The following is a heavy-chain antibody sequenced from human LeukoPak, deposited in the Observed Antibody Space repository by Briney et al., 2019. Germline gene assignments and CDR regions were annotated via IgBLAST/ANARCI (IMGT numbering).Heavy chain of an antibody. CDR3: AKGVGGSCYSGLDY. CDR2: ITSSSSYI. D-gene: IGHD2-15*01. CDR1: GFSFSSYN. Sequence: GGSLRLSCAASGFSFSSYNMNWVRQAPGKGPEWVSSITSSSSYIYYADSVKGRFTISRDNSKNTLYLQMNSLGAEDTALYYCAKGVGGSCYSGLDYWGQGTLVTVSS. J-gene: IGHJ4*02. V-gene: IGHV3-21*01.